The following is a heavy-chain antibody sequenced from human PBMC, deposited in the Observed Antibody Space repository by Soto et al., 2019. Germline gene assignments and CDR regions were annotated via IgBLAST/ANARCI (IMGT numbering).Heavy chain of an antibody. J-gene: IGHJ5*02. V-gene: IGHV3-33*01. D-gene: IGHD6-19*01. CDR2: IWYDGSNK. CDR3: ARGEEQLLTPLEGNWFDP. Sequence: PGGSLRLSCAASGFTFSSYGMHWVRQAPGKGLEWVAVIWYDGSNKYYADSVKGRFTISRDNSKNTLYLQMNSLRAEDTAVYYCARGEEQLLTPLEGNWFDPRGQGAVLTISS. CDR1: GFTFSSYG.